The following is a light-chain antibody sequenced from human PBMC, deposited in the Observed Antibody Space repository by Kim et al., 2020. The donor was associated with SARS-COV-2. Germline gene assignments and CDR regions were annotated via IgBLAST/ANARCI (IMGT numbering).Light chain of an antibody. J-gene: IGKJ1*01. CDR1: EAINNY. V-gene: IGKV1-8*01. Sequence: ASTGYRFTISYRSGEAINNYLAWYQQIPGKAPKLRIYAASTLQSGVPSRFSGSVSGTDFTLTISCLQSEDYANYYCQHYYSYPWTFGQGTKVDIK. CDR3: QHYYSYPWT. CDR2: AAS.